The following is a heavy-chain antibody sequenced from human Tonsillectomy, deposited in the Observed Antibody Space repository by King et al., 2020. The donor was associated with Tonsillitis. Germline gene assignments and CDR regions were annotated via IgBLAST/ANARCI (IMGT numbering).Heavy chain of an antibody. Sequence: VQLVESGGGLVQPGESLRLSCAASGFIFSSYWMTWVRQAPGKGLEWVANIKEDGSEKYYVDSAKGRFTISRDNAKKSLSLQMNSLTAEDPAVYYCVGGEGWGRFYYWGQGTLVTVSS. J-gene: IGHJ4*02. CDR3: VGGEGWGRFYY. CDR1: GFIFSSYW. V-gene: IGHV3-7*03. D-gene: IGHD1-26*01. CDR2: IKEDGSEK.